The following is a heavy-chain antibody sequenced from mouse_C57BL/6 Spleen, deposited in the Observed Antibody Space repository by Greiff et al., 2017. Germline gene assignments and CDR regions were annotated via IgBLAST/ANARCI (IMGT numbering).Heavy chain of an antibody. V-gene: IGHV1-55*01. J-gene: IGHJ2*01. CDR1: GYTFTSYW. CDR2: IYPGSGST. Sequence: QVQLKQPGAELVKPGASVKMSCKASGYTFTSYWITWVKQRPGQGLEWIGDIYPGSGSTNYNEKFKSKATLTVDTSSSTAYMQLSSLTSEDAAVYYCARRDYYGSIDYWGQGTTLTVSS. CDR3: ARRDYYGSIDY. D-gene: IGHD1-1*01.